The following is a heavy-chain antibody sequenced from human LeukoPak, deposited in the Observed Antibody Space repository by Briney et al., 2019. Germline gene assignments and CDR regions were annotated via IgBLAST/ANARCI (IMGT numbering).Heavy chain of an antibody. CDR1: GYTFTGYY. Sequence: SVKVSCKASGYTFTGYYMHWVRQAPGQGLEWMGGIIPIFGTANYAQKFQGRVTITADESTSTAYMELSSLRSEDTAVYYCARVGYCSGGSCPYYYYMDVWGKGTTVTVSS. V-gene: IGHV1-69*13. D-gene: IGHD2-15*01. J-gene: IGHJ6*03. CDR3: ARVGYCSGGSCPYYYYMDV. CDR2: IIPIFGTA.